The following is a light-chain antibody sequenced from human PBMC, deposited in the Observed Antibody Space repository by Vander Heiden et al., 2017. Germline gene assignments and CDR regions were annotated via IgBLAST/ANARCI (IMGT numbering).Light chain of an antibody. Sequence: IVMTQSPATLSVSPRERATLSCRASKSVSSNLAWYQQKPGQAPRLLIYCASTRATGIPARFSGSGSGTEFTLTISSLQSEDFAVYYCQQYNNWRTFGQGTKVEIK. CDR1: KSVSSN. CDR2: CAS. V-gene: IGKV3-15*01. CDR3: QQYNNWRT. J-gene: IGKJ1*01.